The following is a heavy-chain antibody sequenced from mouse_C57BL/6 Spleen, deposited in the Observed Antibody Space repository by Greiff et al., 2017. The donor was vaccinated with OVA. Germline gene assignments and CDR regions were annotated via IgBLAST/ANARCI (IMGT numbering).Heavy chain of an antibody. Sequence: QVQLQQSGPELVKPGASVKLSCKASGYTFTSYDINWVKQRPGQGLEWIGWIYPRDGSTKYNEKFKGKATLTVDTSSSTAYMELHSLTSEDSAVYFCARSHYYGSSPWFAYWGQGTLVTVSA. CDR3: ARSHYYGSSPWFAY. CDR2: IYPRDGST. J-gene: IGHJ3*01. D-gene: IGHD1-1*01. V-gene: IGHV1-85*01. CDR1: GYTFTSYD.